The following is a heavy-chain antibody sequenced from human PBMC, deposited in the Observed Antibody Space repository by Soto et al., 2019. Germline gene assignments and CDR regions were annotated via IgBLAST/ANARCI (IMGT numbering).Heavy chain of an antibody. J-gene: IGHJ6*02. CDR1: GGSISSSSYY. CDR3: ETQGKIVRLNYYYYYGMDV. Sequence: SETLSLTCTVSGGSISSSSYYWGWIRQPPGKGLEWIGSIYYSGSTYYNPSLRSRVTISVDTSKNQFSLKLSSVTAADTAVYYCETQGKIVRLNYYYYYGMDVWGQGTTVTVSS. V-gene: IGHV4-39*01. CDR2: IYYSGST. D-gene: IGHD6-6*01.